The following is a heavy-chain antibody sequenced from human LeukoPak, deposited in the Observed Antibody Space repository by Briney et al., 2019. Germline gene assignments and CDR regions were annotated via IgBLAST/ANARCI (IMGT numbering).Heavy chain of an antibody. CDR3: AKDQYGEAFDI. CDR1: GFTFRSYA. D-gene: IGHD4-17*01. J-gene: IGHJ3*02. V-gene: IGHV3-23*01. Sequence: GRSLRLSCAASGFTFRSYAMNWVRQAPGKGLEWVSAISGSGSATYYADSVKGRFTISRDNSKNTLYLQMNSLRAEDTAVYYCAKDQYGEAFDIWGPGTMVTVSS. CDR2: ISGSGSAT.